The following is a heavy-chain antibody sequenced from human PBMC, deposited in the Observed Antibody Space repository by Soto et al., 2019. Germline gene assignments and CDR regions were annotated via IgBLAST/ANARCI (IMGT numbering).Heavy chain of an antibody. Sequence: SETLSLTCTVSGGSISSSSYYWGWIRQPPGKGLEWIGNIYYSGSTYYNPSLKSRVTISVDTSKNKFSLKLSSVTAADTAVYYCARHSSTNWFDNWGQGTLVT. V-gene: IGHV4-39*01. CDR2: IYYSGST. CDR1: GGSISSSSYY. J-gene: IGHJ5*02. CDR3: ARHSSTNWFDN.